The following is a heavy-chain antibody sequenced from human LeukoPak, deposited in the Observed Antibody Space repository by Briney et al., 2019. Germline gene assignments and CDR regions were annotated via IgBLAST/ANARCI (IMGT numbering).Heavy chain of an antibody. CDR2: IWYDGSNK. Sequence: GRSLRLSCATSGFPFRSFGMHWVRQAPGKGLEWVAVIWYDGSNKYYADSVKGRFTISRDNSKNTLDLQMNSLRAEDTAVYYCARDRSYDFWSGYSTPDYWGQGTLVTVSS. CDR1: GFPFRSFG. D-gene: IGHD3-3*01. V-gene: IGHV3-33*01. CDR3: ARDRSYDFWSGYSTPDY. J-gene: IGHJ4*02.